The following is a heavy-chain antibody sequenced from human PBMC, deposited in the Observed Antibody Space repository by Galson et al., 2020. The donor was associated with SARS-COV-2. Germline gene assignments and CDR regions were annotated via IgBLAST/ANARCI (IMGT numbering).Heavy chain of an antibody. CDR2: VSQRGAT. D-gene: IGHD3-16*01. CDR3: ARRYVSGLSPYWYLDL. Sequence: SETLSLTCSVSGGSITSGCYSWTWIRQSPGKGLEWIGYVSQRGATHYTPSLKSRLTISMDRSKNQLSLKLTSVTAADTAVYYCARRYVSGLSPYWYLDLWGRGTLVTVSS. V-gene: IGHV4-30-2*06. CDR1: GGSITSGCYS. J-gene: IGHJ2*01.